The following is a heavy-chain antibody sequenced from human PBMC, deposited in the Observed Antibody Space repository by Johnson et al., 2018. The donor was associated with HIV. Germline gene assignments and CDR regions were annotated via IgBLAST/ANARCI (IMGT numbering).Heavy chain of an antibody. CDR3: ARTTLRFLDRGDDAFDI. V-gene: IGHV3-30*19. D-gene: IGHD3-3*01. J-gene: IGHJ3*02. CDR2: ISYDGSNK. Sequence: QVQLVESGGGVVQPGRSLRLSCAASGFTFSSYGMHWVRQAPGKGLEWVAVISYDGSNKYYADSVKGRFTISRDNAKNSLYLQMNSLRAEDTAVYYCARTTLRFLDRGDDAFDIWGQGTMVTVSS. CDR1: GFTFSSYG.